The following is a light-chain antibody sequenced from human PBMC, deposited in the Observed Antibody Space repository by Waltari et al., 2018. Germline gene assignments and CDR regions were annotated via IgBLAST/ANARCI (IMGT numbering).Light chain of an antibody. J-gene: IGKJ1*01. V-gene: IGKV4-1*01. CDR1: QSLLYTSNNKNY. Sequence: DVVMTQAPDSLAVSLGERATINCKSSQSLLYTSNNKNYLAWYQQKPGQPPTILIYWASIREGGVPGRFSGRGSWTVFTLNIRGRQVEDVASYFRVQYLHTLRTFGQGTKVEIK. CDR2: WAS. CDR3: VQYLHTLRT.